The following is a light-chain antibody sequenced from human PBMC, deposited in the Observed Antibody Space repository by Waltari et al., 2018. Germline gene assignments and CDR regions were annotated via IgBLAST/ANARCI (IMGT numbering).Light chain of an antibody. CDR1: SSDVGGYNY. Sequence: QSALTQPPSASGSPGQSVTISCTGTSSDVGGYNYVSWYQQHPGKAPKLRIEEVSKRPTGVPDGFSCSKSGNTASRTVSGLRAEDEADYYCSSYAGNNNVVFGGGTKLTVL. V-gene: IGLV2-8*01. CDR3: SSYAGNNNVV. CDR2: EVS. J-gene: IGLJ2*01.